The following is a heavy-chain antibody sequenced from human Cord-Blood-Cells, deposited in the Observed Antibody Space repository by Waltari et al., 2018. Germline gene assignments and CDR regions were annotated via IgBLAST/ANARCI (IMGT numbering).Heavy chain of an antibody. J-gene: IGHJ6*02. V-gene: IGHV1-69*12. CDR1: GGTFSSYA. CDR2: IIPIFGTA. Sequence: QVQLVQSGAEVKKPGSSVKVSCTASGGTFSSYAISWVRTATGQGLEWMGGIIPIFGTANYAQKFQGRVTITADESTSTAYMELSSLRSEDTAVYYCASGYSYGYSDYYYGMDVWGQGTTVTVSS. CDR3: ASGYSYGYSDYYYGMDV. D-gene: IGHD5-18*01.